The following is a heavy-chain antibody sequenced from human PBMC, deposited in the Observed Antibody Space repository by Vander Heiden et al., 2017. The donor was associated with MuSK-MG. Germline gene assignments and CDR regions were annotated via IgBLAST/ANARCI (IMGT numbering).Heavy chain of an antibody. CDR1: GYTFTSDG. Sequence: VQLVQSGAEVNKPGASVKVSCQAPGYTFTSDGISWVRRAPGQGLEWIGWISTYNGNTNYAQKLQGRVTMTTDTSTSTAYMELRSLRSDDTAVYDSASDPEYSYGSFDFWGQGTLVTVSS. CDR2: ISTYNGNT. D-gene: IGHD5-18*01. CDR3: ASDPEYSYGSFDF. V-gene: IGHV1-18*01. J-gene: IGHJ4*02.